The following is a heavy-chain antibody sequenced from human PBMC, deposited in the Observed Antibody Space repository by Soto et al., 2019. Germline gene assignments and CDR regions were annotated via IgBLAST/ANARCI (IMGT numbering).Heavy chain of an antibody. J-gene: IGHJ6*02. V-gene: IGHV4-59*01. CDR2: IYYSGST. CDR1: GGSISSYY. Sequence: PSETLSLTCTVSGGSISSYYWSWIRQPPGKGLEWIGYIYYSGSTNYNPSLKSRVTISVDTSKNQFSLKLSSVTAADTAVYYCATSEGYSYGYYYYYGMDVWGQGTTVTVSS. D-gene: IGHD5-18*01. CDR3: ATSEGYSYGYYYYYGMDV.